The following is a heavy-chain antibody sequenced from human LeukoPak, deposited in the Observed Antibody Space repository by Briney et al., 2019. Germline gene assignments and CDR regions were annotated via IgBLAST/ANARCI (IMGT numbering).Heavy chain of an antibody. J-gene: IGHJ4*02. CDR2: IIPTFGIA. CDR1: GGTFSSYA. D-gene: IGHD5-24*01. V-gene: IGHV1-69*04. Sequence: SVKVSCKASGGTFSSYAISWVRQAPGQGLEWMGRIIPTFGIANYAQKFQGRVTITADKSTSTAYMELSSLRSEDMAVYYCARDPVEMANPGICSYFDYWGQGALVTVSS. CDR3: ARDPVEMANPGICSYFDY.